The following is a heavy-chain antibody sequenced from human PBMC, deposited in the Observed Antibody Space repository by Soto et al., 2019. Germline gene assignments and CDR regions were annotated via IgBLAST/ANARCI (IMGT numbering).Heavy chain of an antibody. V-gene: IGHV1-69*01. CDR1: GGTFSSYA. Sequence: QVQLVQSGAEVKKPGSSVKVSCKASGGTFSSYAISWVRQAPGQGLEWMGGIIPIFGTANYAQKFQGRDTITAEESTSTAYMELSSVRSEDTVVYYCAREGEEMATAGAFDIWGQGTMVTVSS. CDR3: AREGEEMATAGAFDI. J-gene: IGHJ3*02. D-gene: IGHD5-12*01. CDR2: IIPIFGTA.